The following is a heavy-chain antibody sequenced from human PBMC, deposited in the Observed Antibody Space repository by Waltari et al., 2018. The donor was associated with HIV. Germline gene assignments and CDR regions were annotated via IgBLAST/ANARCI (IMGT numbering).Heavy chain of an antibody. CDR2: INHSGST. V-gene: IGHV4-34*01. D-gene: IGHD2-2*01. Sequence: QVQLQQWGAGLLKPSETLSLTCAVYGGSFSGYYWSWIRQPPGKGLEWIGEINHSGSTNYNPSLKSRVTISVDTSKNQFSLKLSSVTAADTAVYYCAAEGAYCSSTSCYDYWGQGTLVTVSS. CDR1: GGSFSGYY. CDR3: AAEGAYCSSTSCYDY. J-gene: IGHJ4*02.